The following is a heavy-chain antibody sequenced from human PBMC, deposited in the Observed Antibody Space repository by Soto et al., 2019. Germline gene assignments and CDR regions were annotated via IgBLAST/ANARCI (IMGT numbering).Heavy chain of an antibody. CDR1: GGSISSGGYY. J-gene: IGHJ4*02. CDR3: ARRGTITVALDY. V-gene: IGHV4-31*03. D-gene: IGHD1-20*01. CDR2: IYYSGST. Sequence: SETLSLTCTVSGGSISSGGYYWSRIRQHPGKGLEWIGYIYYSGSTYYNPALKSRVTISVDTSKNQFSLSLSSVTVADTAVYYCARRGTITVALDYWGQGSLVTVSS.